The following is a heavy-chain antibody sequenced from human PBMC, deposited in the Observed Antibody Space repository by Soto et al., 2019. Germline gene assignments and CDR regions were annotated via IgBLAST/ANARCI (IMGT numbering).Heavy chain of an antibody. D-gene: IGHD5-12*01. CDR2: INAGNGNT. V-gene: IGHV1-3*01. CDR3: ARAISGYVT. J-gene: IGHJ5*02. Sequence: ASVQVSCKASGITFTTYALHWVRQAPGQGLEWMGWINAGNGNTRYSQKFQGRVTLTRDTSASTAYMNLSSLTSEDAAIYYCARAISGYVTWGQGTLVTVSS. CDR1: GITFTTYA.